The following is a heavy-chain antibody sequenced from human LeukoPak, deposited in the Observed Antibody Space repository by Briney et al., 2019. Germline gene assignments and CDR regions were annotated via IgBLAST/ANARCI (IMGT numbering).Heavy chain of an antibody. D-gene: IGHD6-19*01. J-gene: IGHJ4*02. V-gene: IGHV4-4*09. CDR2: IYHSGNT. CDR3: ASTRRAAVAGRFDS. Sequence: SETLSLTCNVSGASLSSNYWSWIRQPPGKGLEWIGYIYHSGNTNYSPSLESRVTMSVDESKNQFSLRVHFVSAADTAVYYCASTRRAAVAGRFDSWGQGTLVTVSS. CDR1: GASLSSNY.